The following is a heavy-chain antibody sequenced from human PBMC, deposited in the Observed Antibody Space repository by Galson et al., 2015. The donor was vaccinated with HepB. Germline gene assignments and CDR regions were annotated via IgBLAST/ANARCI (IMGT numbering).Heavy chain of an antibody. J-gene: IGHJ3*02. CDR1: GFTFSSYA. V-gene: IGHV3-30-3*01. Sequence: SLRLSCAASGFTFSSYAMHWVRQAPGKGLEWVAVISYDGSNKYYADSVKGRFTISRDNPKNTLYLQMNSLRAEDTAVYYCARARGSGYYVAFDIWGQGTMVTVSS. D-gene: IGHD3-22*01. CDR2: ISYDGSNK. CDR3: ARARGSGYYVAFDI.